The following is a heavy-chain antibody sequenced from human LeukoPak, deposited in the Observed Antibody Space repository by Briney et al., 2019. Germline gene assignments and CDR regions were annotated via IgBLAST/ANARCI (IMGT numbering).Heavy chain of an antibody. CDR2: ISAYNGNT. CDR1: GYTFTSCG. V-gene: IGHV1-18*01. D-gene: IGHD2-15*01. Sequence: ASVKVSCKASGYTFTSCGISWVRQAPGQGLEWMGWISAYNGNTNYAQKLQGRVTMTTDTSTSTAYMELRSLRSDDTAVYYCARRYCSGGSCYQNWFDPWGQGTLVTVSS. J-gene: IGHJ5*02. CDR3: ARRYCSGGSCYQNWFDP.